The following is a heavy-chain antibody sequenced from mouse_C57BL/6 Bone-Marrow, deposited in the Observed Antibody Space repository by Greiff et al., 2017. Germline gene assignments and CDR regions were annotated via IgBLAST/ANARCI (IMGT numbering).Heavy chain of an antibody. CDR1: GYTFTSYW. CDR2: IHPSDSDT. CDR3: AIKGPTVVAYFDY. D-gene: IGHD1-1*01. Sequence: QVQLQQPGAELVKPGASVKVSCKASGYTFTSYWMHWVKQRPGQGLEWIGRIHPSDSDTNYNQKFKGKATLTVTKSASTAYMQLSSLTSEDSAVYYCAIKGPTVVAYFDYWGQGTTLTVSS. V-gene: IGHV1-74*01. J-gene: IGHJ2*01.